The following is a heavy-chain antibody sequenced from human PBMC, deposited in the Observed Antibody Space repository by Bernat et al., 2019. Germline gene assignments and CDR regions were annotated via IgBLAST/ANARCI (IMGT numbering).Heavy chain of an antibody. CDR1: GFTFSDYY. J-gene: IGHJ4*02. V-gene: IGHV3-11*01. CDR2: ISYSGTTL. Sequence: QVQLVESGGGLVKPGGSLRLSCAASGFTFSDYYMSWIRQAPGKGLEWLSYISYSGTTLYYADSVKGRFTISRDNSKNSLYLQMNSLSADDTAVYYCARDYNWNLDYWGQGTLVTVSS. CDR3: ARDYNWNLDY. D-gene: IGHD1-20*01.